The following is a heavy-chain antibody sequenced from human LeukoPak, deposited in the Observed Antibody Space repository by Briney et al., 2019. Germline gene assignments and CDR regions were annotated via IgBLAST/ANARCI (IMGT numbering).Heavy chain of an antibody. J-gene: IGHJ4*02. CDR1: GFTFSDYY. CDR2: ISSSGSTI. V-gene: IGHV3-11*01. CDR3: ARDRLRIAAAGSYFDY. D-gene: IGHD6-13*01. Sequence: PGGSLRLSCAASGFTFSDYYMSWIRQAPGKGLERVSYISSSGSTIYYADSVKGRFTISRDNAKNSLYLQMNSLRAEDTAVYYCARDRLRIAAAGSYFDYWGQGTLVTVSS.